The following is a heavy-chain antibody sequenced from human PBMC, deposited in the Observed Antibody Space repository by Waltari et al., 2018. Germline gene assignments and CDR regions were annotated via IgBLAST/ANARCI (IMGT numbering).Heavy chain of an antibody. CDR2: IRGSGGST. CDR3: AKPYYYDSSGYYNY. CDR1: GFTFSSCA. J-gene: IGHJ4*02. D-gene: IGHD3-22*01. Sequence: EVQLVESGGGLVQPGGSLRLSCAASGFTFSSCAMRWVRQAPGKGLGWVSAIRGSGGSTYYADSVKGRFTSSRDNAKNTLYLQMNSLRAEDTAVYYCAKPYYYDSSGYYNYWGQGTLVTVSS. V-gene: IGHV3-23*04.